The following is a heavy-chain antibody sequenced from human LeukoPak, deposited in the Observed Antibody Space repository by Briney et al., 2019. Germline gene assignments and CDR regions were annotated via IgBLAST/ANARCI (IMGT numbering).Heavy chain of an antibody. V-gene: IGHV4-34*01. CDR1: GGSFSNYY. CDR3: ARGLEDRISIFGVAKFYYFDF. D-gene: IGHD3-3*01. CDR2: IDHSGSS. Sequence: KPSETLSLTCAVYGGSFSNYYWTWIRQPPGKGLEWIGEIDHSGSSHYNPSLKSRVTISVDTSKNQLSLKLSSVTAADTAVYYCARGLEDRISIFGVAKFYYFDFWGQGTLVTVSS. J-gene: IGHJ4*02.